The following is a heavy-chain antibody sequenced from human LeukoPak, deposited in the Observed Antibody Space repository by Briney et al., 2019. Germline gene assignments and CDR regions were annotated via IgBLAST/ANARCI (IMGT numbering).Heavy chain of an antibody. D-gene: IGHD3-10*01. V-gene: IGHV4-39*07. CDR1: GGSISTSNYY. CDR3: AREGGAVWFGELSHWFDP. J-gene: IGHJ5*02. CDR2: IFYSGST. Sequence: SETLSLTCTVSGGSISTSNYYWGWIRQPPGKGLEWIGNIFYSGSTYYSPSLKSRVTISLDTSRNQFSLKLSSVTAADTAVYYCAREGGAVWFGELSHWFDPWGQGTLVTVSS.